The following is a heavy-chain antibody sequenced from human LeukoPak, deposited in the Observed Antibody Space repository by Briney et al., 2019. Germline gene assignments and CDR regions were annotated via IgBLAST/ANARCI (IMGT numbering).Heavy chain of an antibody. Sequence: GASVKVSCKASGGTFSSYAISWVRQAPGQGLEWMGGIIPIFGTANYAQKFQGRVTITADKSTSTAYMELSSLRSEDTAVYYCASHPTDYYDSSGWAFDIWGQGTMVTASS. CDR2: IIPIFGTA. J-gene: IGHJ3*02. D-gene: IGHD3-22*01. CDR1: GGTFSSYA. CDR3: ASHPTDYYDSSGWAFDI. V-gene: IGHV1-69*06.